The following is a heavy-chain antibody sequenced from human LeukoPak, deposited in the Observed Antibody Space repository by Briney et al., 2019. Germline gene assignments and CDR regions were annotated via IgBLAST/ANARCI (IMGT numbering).Heavy chain of an antibody. J-gene: IGHJ3*02. CDR3: QGNIPTFDI. CDR1: GGSISSSSYY. Sequence: SETLSLTCTVSGGSISSSSYYWGWIRQPPGKGLEWIGSIYYSGSTYYNPSLKSRVTISVDTSKNQFSLKLSSLTAADTAVYYCQGNIPTFDIWGQGTMVTVSS. CDR2: IYYSGST. D-gene: IGHD2/OR15-2a*01. V-gene: IGHV4-39*01.